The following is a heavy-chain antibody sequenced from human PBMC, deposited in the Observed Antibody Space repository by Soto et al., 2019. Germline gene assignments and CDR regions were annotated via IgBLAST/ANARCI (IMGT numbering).Heavy chain of an antibody. D-gene: IGHD2-2*01. CDR3: ARVRIYCSSTSCCASGGGDKHYGLDV. Sequence: VKVSFKGSGYTIPVDYMHGGGPTHGQEREWMGWIDPNSGGTNCAQKFQGRVTMTRDTSISTAYTELSRLRSDDTPVYYCARVRIYCSSTSCCASGGGDKHYGLDVWGQGTTVTVSS. V-gene: IGHV1-2*02. CDR2: IDPNSGGT. CDR1: GYTIPVDY. J-gene: IGHJ6*02.